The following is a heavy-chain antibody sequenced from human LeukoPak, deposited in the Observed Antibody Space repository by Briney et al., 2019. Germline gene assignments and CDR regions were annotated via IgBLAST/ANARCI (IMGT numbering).Heavy chain of an antibody. CDR2: ISYDGSNK. V-gene: IGHV3-30-3*01. Sequence: GGSLRLSCAASGFTFSSYAMHWVRQAPGKGLEWVAVISYDGSNKYYADSVKGRFTISRDNSKNTLYLQMNSLRAEDTAVYYCARAFDGQLVRYFDYWGQGTLVTVSS. CDR1: GFTFSSYA. J-gene: IGHJ4*02. D-gene: IGHD6-13*01. CDR3: ARAFDGQLVRYFDY.